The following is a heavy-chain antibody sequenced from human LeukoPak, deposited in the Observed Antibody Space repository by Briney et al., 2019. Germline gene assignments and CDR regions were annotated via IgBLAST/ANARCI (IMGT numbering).Heavy chain of an antibody. J-gene: IGHJ2*01. CDR3: XXXXXXXDXXXXL. CDR1: GXSXRSSSYY. CDR2: IYYSGST. Sequence: GXSXRSSSYYWGWIRQXPGXGLEWIGRIYYSGSTYYNPAVKSQFTISVERSXNKFKWTLRSVTAGDTAGYXXXXXXXXXDXXXXLWGRGXLXTVSS. V-gene: IGHV4-39*01.